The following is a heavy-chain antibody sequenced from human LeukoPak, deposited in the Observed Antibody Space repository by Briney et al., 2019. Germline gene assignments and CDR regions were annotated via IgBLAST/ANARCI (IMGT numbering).Heavy chain of an antibody. CDR3: ARDPPPNRFGEEQDDY. CDR2: INPNSGGT. J-gene: IGHJ4*02. D-gene: IGHD3-10*01. Sequence: ASLKVSFKASGYTFTGYYMHWVRQAPGQGLEWMGWINPNSGGTNYAQKFQGRVTMTRDTSISTAYMELSRLRSDDTAVYYCARDPPPNRFGEEQDDYWGQGTLVTVSS. V-gene: IGHV1-2*02. CDR1: GYTFTGYY.